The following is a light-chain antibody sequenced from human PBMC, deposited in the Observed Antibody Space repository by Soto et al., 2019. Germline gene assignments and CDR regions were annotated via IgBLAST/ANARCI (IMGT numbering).Light chain of an antibody. CDR1: NSDVGGYNY. CDR3: SSYTSSSTVV. V-gene: IGLV2-14*01. CDR2: DVT. J-gene: IGLJ3*02. Sequence: QSALTQPASVSGSPGQSITISCTGTNSDVGGYNYVSWYQQHPGKAPKLMIYDVTNRPSGVSKRFSGSKSGNTASLTISGLQADDEADYYCSSYTSSSTVVFGGGTKLTVL.